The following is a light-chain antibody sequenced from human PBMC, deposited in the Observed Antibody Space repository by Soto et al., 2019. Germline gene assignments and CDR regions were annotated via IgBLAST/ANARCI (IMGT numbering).Light chain of an antibody. V-gene: IGLV2-14*01. J-gene: IGLJ1*01. CDR2: DVS. CDR1: SSDVGGYNY. Sequence: QSVLTQPASVSGSPGRSITISCTGTSSDVGGYNYVSWYQQHPGKAPKLMIYDVSNRPPGVSNRFSGSKSGNTASLTISGLQAEDEADYYCSSYTSSSTLLYVFGTGTKVPS. CDR3: SSYTSSSTLLYV.